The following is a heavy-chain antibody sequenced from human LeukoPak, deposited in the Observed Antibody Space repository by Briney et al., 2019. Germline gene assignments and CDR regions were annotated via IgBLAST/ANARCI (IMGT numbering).Heavy chain of an antibody. CDR3: ARDTEYLAAAGSYYYYGMDV. CDR2: INPNSGGT. Sequence: GASVKVSCKASGYTFTGYYMHWGRQAPGQGLEWMGWINPNSGGTNYAQKFQGRVTMTRDTSISTAYMELSRLRSDDTAVYYCARDTEYLAAAGSYYYYGMDVCGQGTTVTVSS. J-gene: IGHJ6*02. CDR1: GYTFTGYY. V-gene: IGHV1-2*02. D-gene: IGHD6-13*01.